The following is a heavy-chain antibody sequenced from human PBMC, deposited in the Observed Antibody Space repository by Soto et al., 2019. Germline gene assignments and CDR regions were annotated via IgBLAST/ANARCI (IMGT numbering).Heavy chain of an antibody. J-gene: IGHJ4*02. Sequence: GGSLRLSCGGSGVTLSRYGMSWGRQAPGKGLEWVSAISGSGGSTYYADSVKGRFTISRDNSKNTLYLQMNSLRAEDTAVYYCAKDNGPAPGDYWGQGTLVTVSS. D-gene: IGHD3-10*01. V-gene: IGHV3-23*01. CDR2: ISGSGGST. CDR1: GVTLSRYG. CDR3: AKDNGPAPGDY.